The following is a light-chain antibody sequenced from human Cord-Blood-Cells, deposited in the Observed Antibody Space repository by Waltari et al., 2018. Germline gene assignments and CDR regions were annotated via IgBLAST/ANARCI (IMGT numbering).Light chain of an antibody. CDR2: RNN. CDR3: AAWDDSLSGPV. CDR1: SSNIGSNY. Sequence: SVLTQPPSASGTPGQRVTIPCSGSSSNIGSNYVYWYQQLPGTAPKLLIYRNNQRPSGVPDRFSGSKSGTSASLAISGLRSEDEADYYCAAWDDSLSGPVFGGGTKLTVL. J-gene: IGLJ3*02. V-gene: IGLV1-47*01.